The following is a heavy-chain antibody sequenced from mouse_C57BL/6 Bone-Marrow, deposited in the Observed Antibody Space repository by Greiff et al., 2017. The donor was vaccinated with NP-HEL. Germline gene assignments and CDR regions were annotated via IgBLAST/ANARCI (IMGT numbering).Heavy chain of an antibody. Sequence: EVKLQESGPELVKPGASVKIPCKASGYTFTDYNMDWVKQSHGKSLEWIGDINPNNGGTIYNQKFKGKATLTVDKSSSTAYMELRSLTSEDTAVYYCARRGVWGNYVDYWGQGTSVTVSS. CDR1: GYTFTDYN. D-gene: IGHD2-1*01. J-gene: IGHJ4*01. CDR2: INPNNGGT. V-gene: IGHV1-18*01. CDR3: ARRGVWGNYVDY.